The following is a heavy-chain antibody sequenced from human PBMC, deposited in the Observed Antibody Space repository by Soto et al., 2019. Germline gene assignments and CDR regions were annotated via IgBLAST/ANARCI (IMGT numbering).Heavy chain of an antibody. V-gene: IGHV4-30-4*01. Sequence: QVQLQESGPGLVKPSQTLSLTCTVSGGSISSGDYYWSWIRQPPGKGLEWIGYIYYSGSTYYNPSRRSRVTISEDRPKIQFSLKLVSVIAADRAVYYCARNNILGILYGGMDVWGQGPTDPVPS. D-gene: IGHD3-3*01. CDR1: GGSISSGDYY. J-gene: IGHJ6*02. CDR3: ARNNILGILYGGMDV. CDR2: IYYSGST.